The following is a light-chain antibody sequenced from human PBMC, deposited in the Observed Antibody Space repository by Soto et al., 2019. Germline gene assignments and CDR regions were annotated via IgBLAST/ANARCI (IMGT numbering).Light chain of an antibody. J-gene: IGLJ1*01. Sequence: QSALAQPASMSGSPGQSITISCTGTSSDVGGYNLVSWYQQHPGKAPKLMIYEDSKRPSGLSNRFSGSKSGNTASLTISGLQAEDEADYYCCSYAGSSTFVFGTGTKVTVL. CDR2: EDS. CDR1: SSDVGGYNL. CDR3: CSYAGSSTFV. V-gene: IGLV2-23*01.